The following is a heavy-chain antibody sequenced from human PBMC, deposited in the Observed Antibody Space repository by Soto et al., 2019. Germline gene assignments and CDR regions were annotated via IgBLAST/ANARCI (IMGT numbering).Heavy chain of an antibody. Sequence: EVQLLESGGGLVQPGGSLRLSCAASGFTFSNYAMSWVRQAPGKGLEWVSGLSGSGGTIYYADSVKGRFTLSRDNSKNTLFLQMNSLRAEDTAVYYCAKGRRFVQGAAFDIWGQGTMVTVSS. V-gene: IGHV3-23*01. CDR3: AKGRRFVQGAAFDI. D-gene: IGHD5-12*01. CDR1: GFTFSNYA. J-gene: IGHJ3*02. CDR2: LSGSGGTI.